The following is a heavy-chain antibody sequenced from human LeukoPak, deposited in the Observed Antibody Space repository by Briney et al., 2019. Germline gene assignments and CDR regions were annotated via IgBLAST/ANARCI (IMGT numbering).Heavy chain of an antibody. CDR3: ARVPPHYDFWSGYLYYYMDV. J-gene: IGHJ6*03. Sequence: GASVKVSCKASGYTFTSYGISCVRQAPGQGLEWMGWISAYNGNTNYAQKLQGRVTMTTDTSTSTAYMELRSLRSDDTAVYYCARVPPHYDFWSGYLYYYMDVWGKGTTVTVSS. V-gene: IGHV1-18*01. D-gene: IGHD3-3*01. CDR1: GYTFTSYG. CDR2: ISAYNGNT.